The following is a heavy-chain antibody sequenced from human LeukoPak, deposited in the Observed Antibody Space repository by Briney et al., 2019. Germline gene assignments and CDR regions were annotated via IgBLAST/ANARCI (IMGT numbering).Heavy chain of an antibody. D-gene: IGHD3-9*01. V-gene: IGHV4-4*07. CDR2: IYTSGST. CDR1: GGSISSYY. Sequence: SETLSLTYTVSGGSISSYYWSWIRQPAGKGLEWIGRIYTSGSTNYNPSLKSRVTMSVDTSKNQFSLKLSSVTAADTAVYYCARDSTYYDILTGYRETGYFDYWGQGTLVTVSS. J-gene: IGHJ4*02. CDR3: ARDSTYYDILTGYRETGYFDY.